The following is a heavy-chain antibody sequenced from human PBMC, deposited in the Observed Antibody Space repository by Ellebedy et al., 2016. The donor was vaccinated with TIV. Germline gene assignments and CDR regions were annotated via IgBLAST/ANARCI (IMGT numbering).Heavy chain of an antibody. Sequence: ASVKVSCKASGYTFTSYGISWVRQAPGQGLEWMGWISAYNGNTNYAQKLQGRVTMTTDTSTSTAYMELRSLRSEDTAVYYCARGGSGYSGYDLRATFDYWGQGTLVTVSS. CDR1: GYTFTSYG. D-gene: IGHD5-12*01. V-gene: IGHV1-18*01. J-gene: IGHJ4*02. CDR3: ARGGSGYSGYDLRATFDY. CDR2: ISAYNGNT.